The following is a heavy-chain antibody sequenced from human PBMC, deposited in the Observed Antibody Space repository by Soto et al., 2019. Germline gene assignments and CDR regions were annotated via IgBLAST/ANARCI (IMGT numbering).Heavy chain of an antibody. CDR2: IYYSGNT. CDR3: ARPIRGYPWYSGMDV. V-gene: IGHV4-39*01. Sequence: SETLSLTYTVSAGSISSNNYYWGWIRQPPGKGLEWIGSIYYSGNTYYKPSLKSRVTISIDTSKNQFSLKLSSVTAADTAVYYCARPIRGYPWYSGMDVWGQGTTVTVSS. CDR1: AGSISSNNYY. J-gene: IGHJ6*02. D-gene: IGHD6-13*01.